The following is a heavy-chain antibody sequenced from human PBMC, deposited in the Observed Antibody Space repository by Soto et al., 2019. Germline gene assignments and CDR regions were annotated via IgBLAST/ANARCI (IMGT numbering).Heavy chain of an antibody. CDR2: IWHDGTRK. D-gene: IGHD3-10*01. V-gene: IGHV3-33*01. J-gene: IGHJ6*02. Sequence: QVHLVESGGGVVQPGGSLTLSCSVSDFAFRLHGIHWVRHTPGKGLEWVAMIWHDGTRKYFRDSVRGRFTISRDSAKNKVYLQMNNLTGDDSALYFCARDRSSSYSYAMDLWGQGTTVTVSS. CDR3: ARDRSSSYSYAMDL. CDR1: DFAFRLHG.